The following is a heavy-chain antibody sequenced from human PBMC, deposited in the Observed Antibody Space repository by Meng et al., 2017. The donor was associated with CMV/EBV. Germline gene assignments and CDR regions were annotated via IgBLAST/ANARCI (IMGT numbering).Heavy chain of an antibody. CDR2: SRSKAYGGTT. CDR3: TRDADRYCSSTSCVPFNY. J-gene: IGHJ4*02. Sequence: GESLKISCTASGFTFGDYAMSWVRQAPGKGLEWVGFSRSKAYGGTTEYAASVKGRFTISRDDSKSIAYLQMNSLKTEDTAVYYCTRDADRYCSSTSCVPFNYWGQGTLVTVSS. D-gene: IGHD2-2*01. CDR1: GFTFGDYA. V-gene: IGHV3-49*04.